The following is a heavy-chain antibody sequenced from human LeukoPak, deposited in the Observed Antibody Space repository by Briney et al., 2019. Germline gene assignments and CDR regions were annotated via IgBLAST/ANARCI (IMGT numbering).Heavy chain of an antibody. V-gene: IGHV4-59*01. J-gene: IGHJ4*02. D-gene: IGHD5-12*01. CDR2: INHSGTT. CDR1: GGSINSYC. CDR3: ARASGGYDPFDQ. Sequence: PSETLSLTCTVSGGSINSYCWSWIRQPPGKGLECIGNINHSGTTNYNPSLKSRVTISVDTSKNQFFLRLTSVTAADTAVYYCARASGGYDPFDQWGTGTLVTVSS.